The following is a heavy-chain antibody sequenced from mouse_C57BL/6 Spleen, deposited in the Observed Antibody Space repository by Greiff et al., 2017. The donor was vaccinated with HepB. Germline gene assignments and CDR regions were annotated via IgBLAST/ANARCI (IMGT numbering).Heavy chain of an antibody. CDR2: ISYDGSN. CDR1: GYSITSGYY. Sequence: VQLQQSGPGLVKPSQSLSLTCSVTGYSITSGYYWNWIRQFPGNKLEWMGYISYDGSNNYNPSLKNRISITRDTSKNQFFLKLNSVTTEDTATYYCARDGVLLRYFDVWGTGTTVTVSS. CDR3: ARDGVLLRYFDV. V-gene: IGHV3-6*01. J-gene: IGHJ1*03. D-gene: IGHD1-1*01.